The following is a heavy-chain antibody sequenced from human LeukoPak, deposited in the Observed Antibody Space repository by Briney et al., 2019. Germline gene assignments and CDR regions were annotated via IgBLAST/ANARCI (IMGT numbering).Heavy chain of an antibody. Sequence: ASVKVSCKASGGTFSSYAISWVRQAPGQGLEWMGGIIPIFGTANYAQKFQGRVTITADKSTSTAYMELSSLRSENTAVYYCARVLHYYDSSGIDYWGQGTLVTVSS. CDR1: GGTFSSYA. CDR3: ARVLHYYDSSGIDY. D-gene: IGHD3-22*01. J-gene: IGHJ4*02. V-gene: IGHV1-69*06. CDR2: IIPIFGTA.